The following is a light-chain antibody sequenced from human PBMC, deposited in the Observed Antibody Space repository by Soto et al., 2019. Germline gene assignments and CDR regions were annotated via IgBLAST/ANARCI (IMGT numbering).Light chain of an antibody. CDR1: SSDVGAYSY. CDR2: DVS. Sequence: QSALTQPASVSGSPGQSITISCTGTSSDVGAYSYVSWYQQHPGKAPKLIIYDVSNWPSGVSNRFSGSKSGNTASLTISGLQAEDEADYYCSSYTSSITLVFGGGTKLTVL. J-gene: IGLJ2*01. CDR3: SSYTSSITLV. V-gene: IGLV2-14*01.